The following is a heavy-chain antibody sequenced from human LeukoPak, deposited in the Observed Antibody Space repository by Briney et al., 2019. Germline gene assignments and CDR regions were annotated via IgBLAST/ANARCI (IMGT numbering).Heavy chain of an antibody. V-gene: IGHV3-48*01. D-gene: IGHD3-3*01. CDR3: AKDSRSGQYYFDY. Sequence: GGSLRLSCAAPGITFSSYSMNWVRQAPGKGLEWVSYISSSSSTIYYADSVKGRFTISRDNAKNSLYLQMNSLRAEDTAVYYCAKDSRSGQYYFDYWGQGTLVTVSS. CDR1: GITFSSYS. J-gene: IGHJ4*02. CDR2: ISSSSSTI.